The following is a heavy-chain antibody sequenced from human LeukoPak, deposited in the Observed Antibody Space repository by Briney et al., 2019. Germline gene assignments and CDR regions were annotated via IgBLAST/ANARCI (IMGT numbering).Heavy chain of an antibody. V-gene: IGHV3-23*01. D-gene: IGHD1-26*01. J-gene: IGHJ4*02. CDR2: ISGSGGST. CDR1: GFTFSSYA. CDR3: AKDGASGSYRYYFDY. Sequence: GGSLRLSCAASGFTFSSYAMSWVRQAPGKGLEWVSAISGSGGSTYYADSVKGRFTISRDNSKNTLYLQMNSLRAEDTAVYYCAKDGASGSYRYYFDYWGQGTLVTVSS.